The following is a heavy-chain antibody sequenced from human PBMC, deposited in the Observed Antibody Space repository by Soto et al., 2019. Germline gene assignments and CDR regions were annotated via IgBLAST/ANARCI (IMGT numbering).Heavy chain of an antibody. J-gene: IGHJ4*02. Sequence: QVQVVQSGAEVKKPGASVKVSCKASGYTFINYYMHWVRQAPGQGLEWIGRITPSDGSTHYAQRFQDRVIMTRDTSTSTVYMELNSLRSEDSAVYYCARGGPELATIGSFDYWGQGTLVTVSS. D-gene: IGHD5-12*01. CDR3: ARGGPELATIGSFDY. CDR1: GYTFINYY. CDR2: ITPSDGST. V-gene: IGHV1-46*01.